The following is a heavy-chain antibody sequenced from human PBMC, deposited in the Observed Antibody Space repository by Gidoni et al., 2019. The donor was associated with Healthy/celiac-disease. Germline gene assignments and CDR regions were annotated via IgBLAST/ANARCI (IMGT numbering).Heavy chain of an antibody. J-gene: IGHJ2*01. CDR1: ASTFDDYA. D-gene: IGHD5-18*01. V-gene: IGHV3-9*01. CDR2: ISWNSGSI. Sequence: EVQLVESGGGLVQPGRSLRLSFAASASTFDDYALHGVRQAPGQGLEWVSGISWNSGSIGYADSVKGRFTISRDNAKNSLYLQMNSLRAEDTALYYCAKDKKGANTAMDINWYFDLWGRGTLVTVSS. CDR3: AKDKKGANTAMDINWYFDL.